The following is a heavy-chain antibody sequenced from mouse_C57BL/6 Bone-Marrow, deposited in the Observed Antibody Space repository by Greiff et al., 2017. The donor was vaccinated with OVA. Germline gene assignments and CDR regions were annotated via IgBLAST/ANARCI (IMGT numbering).Heavy chain of an antibody. D-gene: IGHD2-3*01. CDR2: ISSGSSTI. V-gene: IGHV5-17*01. Sequence: EVQLVESGGGLVKPGGSLKLSCAASGFTFSDYGMHWVRRAPEKGLEWVAYISSGSSTIYYADTVKGRFTISRDNAKNTLFLQMTSLRSEDTAMYYCARWLLTFYYAMDYWGQGTSVTVSS. J-gene: IGHJ4*01. CDR1: GFTFSDYG. CDR3: ARWLLTFYYAMDY.